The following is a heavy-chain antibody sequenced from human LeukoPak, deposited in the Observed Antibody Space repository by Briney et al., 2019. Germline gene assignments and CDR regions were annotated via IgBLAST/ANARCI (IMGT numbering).Heavy chain of an antibody. Sequence: ASVKFSCTASGYTFTGYYMHWVRQAPGPGLEWMGRINPNSGGTNYAQKFQARVTMTRDTSISTAYMELSRLRSDDTAVYYCAREVLWQQTNDYWGQGTLVTVSS. D-gene: IGHD6-13*01. CDR3: AREVLWQQTNDY. CDR2: INPNSGGT. V-gene: IGHV1-2*06. J-gene: IGHJ4*02. CDR1: GYTFTGYY.